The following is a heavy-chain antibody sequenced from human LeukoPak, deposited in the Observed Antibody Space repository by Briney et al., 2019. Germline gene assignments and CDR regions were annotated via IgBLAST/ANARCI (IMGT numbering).Heavy chain of an antibody. V-gene: IGHV3-30-3*01. Sequence: GGSLRLSCAASGFTFSSYAMHWVRQAPGKGLEWVAVISYDGSNKYYADSVKGRFTISRDNSKNTLYLQMNSLRAEDTAIYYCAKDAGSSPYYIDYWGQGTLVTVSS. CDR2: ISYDGSNK. CDR1: GFTFSSYA. CDR3: AKDAGSSPYYIDY. D-gene: IGHD3-10*01. J-gene: IGHJ4*02.